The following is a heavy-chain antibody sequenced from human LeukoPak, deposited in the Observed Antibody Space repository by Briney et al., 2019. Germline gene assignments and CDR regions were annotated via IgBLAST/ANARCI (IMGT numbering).Heavy chain of an antibody. CDR2: ISAYNGNT. J-gene: IGHJ4*02. Sequence: ASVKVSCKASGYTFTSYGISWVRQAPGQGLEWMGWISAYNGNTNYAQKLQGRATMTTDTSTSTAYMELRSLRADVTAVYYYERVTGDTAPNFDYWGQGTLVTVSS. D-gene: IGHD5-18*01. CDR1: GYTFTSYG. V-gene: IGHV1-18*01. CDR3: ERVTGDTAPNFDY.